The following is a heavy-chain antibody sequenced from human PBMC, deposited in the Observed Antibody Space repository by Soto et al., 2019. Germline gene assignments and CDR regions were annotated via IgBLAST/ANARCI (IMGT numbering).Heavy chain of an antibody. CDR3: ATIAARKNSHYYYYGMDV. J-gene: IGHJ6*02. CDR1: GGTFSGYA. Sequence: ASVKVSCKASGGTFSGYAISWVRQAPGQGLEWMGGIIPIFGTANYAQKFQGRVTITADESTSTAYMELSSLRSEDTAVYYCATIAARKNSHYYYYGMDVWGHGTTVTVSS. D-gene: IGHD6-6*01. CDR2: IIPIFGTA. V-gene: IGHV1-69*13.